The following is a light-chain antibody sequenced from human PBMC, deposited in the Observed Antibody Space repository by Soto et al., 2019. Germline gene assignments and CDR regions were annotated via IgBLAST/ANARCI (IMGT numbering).Light chain of an antibody. V-gene: IGKV3-15*01. J-gene: IGKJ5*01. CDR3: QQYNNWIT. CDR2: AAS. Sequence: EIVMTQSPATLSVSPGERAILSCRASQSISINLAWYQQKPGQAPRLPIYAASNRATGVPARFSGSWSGTEFTLTISSLQSEDFAVYYCQQYNNWITFGQGTRLEI. CDR1: QSISIN.